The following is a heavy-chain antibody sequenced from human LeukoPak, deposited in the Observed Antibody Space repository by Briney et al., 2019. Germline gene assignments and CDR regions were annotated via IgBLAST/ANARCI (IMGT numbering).Heavy chain of an antibody. Sequence: PSETLSLTCTVSGYSISSGYYWGWIRQPPGKGLEWIGSIYHSGSTYYNPSLKSRVTISVDTSKNQFSLKLSSVTAADTAVYYCARDNSSPVNYYYYYMDVWGKGTTVTVSS. D-gene: IGHD6-13*01. V-gene: IGHV4-38-2*02. CDR3: ARDNSSPVNYYYYYMDV. J-gene: IGHJ6*03. CDR1: GYSISSGYY. CDR2: IYHSGST.